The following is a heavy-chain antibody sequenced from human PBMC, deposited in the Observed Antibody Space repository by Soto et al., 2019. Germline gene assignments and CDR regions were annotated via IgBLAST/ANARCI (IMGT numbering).Heavy chain of an antibody. D-gene: IGHD3-10*01. CDR2: MYHSGTF. CDR3: ARAQFYSGSGNYNNLMFDA. V-gene: IGHV4-30-2*01. J-gene: IGHJ5*02. Sequence: SETLSLTCAVSGGSIGGVGYSWSWIRQPPGGGLEWIGYMYHSGTFLKSPSLKTRLTMSLDMSKHQFSLTLNSMTAADTAVYYCARAQFYSGSGNYNNLMFDAWGQGIQVTVSS. CDR1: GGSIGGVGYS.